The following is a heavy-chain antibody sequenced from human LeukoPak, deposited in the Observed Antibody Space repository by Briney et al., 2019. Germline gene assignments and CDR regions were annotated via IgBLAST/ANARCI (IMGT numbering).Heavy chain of an antibody. Sequence: GRSLRLPCATSGFPFNNYGLHWVRQAPGKGLEWVAVVYSDETNQYYADSVRGRFTISRDTSTKTLYLHMNSLRVDDTAVYYCAGGLPFYYSMSVWGKGTTVTVSS. CDR3: AGGLPFYYSMSV. CDR1: GFPFNNYG. D-gene: IGHD3-16*01. CDR2: VYSDETNQ. J-gene: IGHJ6*04. V-gene: IGHV3-33*01.